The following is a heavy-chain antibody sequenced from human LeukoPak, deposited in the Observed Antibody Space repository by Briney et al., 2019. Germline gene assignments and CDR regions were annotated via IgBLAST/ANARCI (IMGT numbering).Heavy chain of an antibody. CDR1: GFTFSSYW. Sequence: PGGSLRLSCAASGFTFSSYWMHWVRQAPGKGLVWVSRINSDGSSTSYADSVKGRLTISRDNAKNTLYLQMNSLRAEDTAVYYCARPYDFWTGLLDYWGQGTLVTVSS. V-gene: IGHV3-74*01. CDR2: INSDGSST. J-gene: IGHJ4*02. D-gene: IGHD3-3*01. CDR3: ARPYDFWTGLLDY.